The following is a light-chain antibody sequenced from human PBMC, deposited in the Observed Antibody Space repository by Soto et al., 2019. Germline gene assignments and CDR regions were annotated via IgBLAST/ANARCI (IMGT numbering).Light chain of an antibody. CDR1: QSLSNF. J-gene: IGKJ3*01. V-gene: IGKV3-11*01. Sequence: EIVLTQSPATLSLSPGERVTLSCRASQSLSNFLAWYQQKPGQAPRLLIYDASNRATGIPVRFSGSGSGTDFTLTISSLEPEDFAVYYWQQRSNLFTFGPGTTVEIK. CDR2: DAS. CDR3: QQRSNLFT.